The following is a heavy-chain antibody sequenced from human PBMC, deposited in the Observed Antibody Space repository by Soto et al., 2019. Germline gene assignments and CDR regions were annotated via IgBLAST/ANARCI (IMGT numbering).Heavy chain of an antibody. CDR3: ARWSGSYQAGFDY. CDR2: IYYSGST. V-gene: IGHV4-59*01. Sequence: KPSETLSLTCTVSGGSISSYYWSWIRQPPGKGLEWIGYIYYSGSTNYNPSLKSRVTISVDTSKNQFSLKLSSVTAADTAVYYCARWSGSYQAGFDYWGQGTLVTVSS. CDR1: GGSISSYY. D-gene: IGHD1-26*01. J-gene: IGHJ4*02.